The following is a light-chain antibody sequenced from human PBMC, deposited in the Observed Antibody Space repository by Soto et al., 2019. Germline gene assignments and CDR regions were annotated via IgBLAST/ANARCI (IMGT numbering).Light chain of an antibody. Sequence: QSALTQPPSASGSPGQSVAISCTGTSSDVGGYNYVSWYQQHPGKAPKLMIYEVNKRPSGVPDRFSGSKSGNTASLAISGLRSEDEADYYCASWDGSLSGHVFGTGTKLTVL. J-gene: IGLJ1*01. CDR3: ASWDGSLSGHV. CDR2: EVN. CDR1: SSDVGGYNY. V-gene: IGLV2-8*01.